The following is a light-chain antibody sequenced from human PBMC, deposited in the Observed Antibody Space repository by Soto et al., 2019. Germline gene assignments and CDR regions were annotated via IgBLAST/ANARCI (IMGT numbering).Light chain of an antibody. J-gene: IGKJ1*01. CDR2: DAS. CDR1: QSINTW. V-gene: IGKV1-5*01. Sequence: DIQMTQSPSTLSASVGDRVTITCRASQSINTWLAWYQRKPGKAPKLLIYDASSLRSGVPSRFSGSGSGTEFTLTISSLQPDDFATYYCQHYNSYSEAFGQGTKVDIK. CDR3: QHYNSYSEA.